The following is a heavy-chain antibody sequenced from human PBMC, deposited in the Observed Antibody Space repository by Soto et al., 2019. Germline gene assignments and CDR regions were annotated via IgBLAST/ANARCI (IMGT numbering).Heavy chain of an antibody. J-gene: IGHJ4*02. CDR1: VYTITDYR. Sequence: ASLKVACKASVYTITDYRLTRLLQAPGQAPEWVGWISAYNGNTHYAQKLQGRVAMTTDTSTSTAYMELRSLSSDDTAVYYCARPQNDILTDSYTNYFDSWGQGTPVTVSS. CDR2: ISAYNGNT. D-gene: IGHD3-9*01. V-gene: IGHV1-18*01. CDR3: ARPQNDILTDSYTNYFDS.